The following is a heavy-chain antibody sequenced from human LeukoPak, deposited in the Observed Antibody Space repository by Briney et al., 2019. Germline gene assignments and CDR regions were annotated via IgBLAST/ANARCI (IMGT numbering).Heavy chain of an antibody. CDR2: IYYSGST. Sequence: SETLSLTCTVSGGSISRSSYYWGWIRQPPGKGLEWIGSIYYSGSTYYNPSLKSRVTISIDTSKNQFSLKLSSVTAADTAVYYCARDPTSGWYRFFDPWGQGTLVTVSS. J-gene: IGHJ5*02. D-gene: IGHD6-19*01. CDR1: GGSISRSSYY. V-gene: IGHV4-39*07. CDR3: ARDPTSGWYRFFDP.